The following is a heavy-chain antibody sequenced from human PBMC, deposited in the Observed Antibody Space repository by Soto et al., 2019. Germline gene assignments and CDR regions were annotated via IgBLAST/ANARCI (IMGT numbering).Heavy chain of an antibody. D-gene: IGHD3-10*01. V-gene: IGHV3-33*01. CDR1: GFTFSSYG. CDR3: ARIGGAYGSGRNGMDV. J-gene: IGHJ6*02. CDR2: IWYDGSNK. Sequence: PGRSLRLSCAASGFTFSSYGMHWVRQAPGKGLEWVAVIWYDGSNKYYADSVKGRFTISRDNSKNTLYLQMNSLRAEDTAVYYCARIGGAYGSGRNGMDVWGQGTTVTVSS.